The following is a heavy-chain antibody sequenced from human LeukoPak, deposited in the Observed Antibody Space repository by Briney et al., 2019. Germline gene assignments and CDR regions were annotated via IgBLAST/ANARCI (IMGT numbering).Heavy chain of an antibody. Sequence: SETLSLTCTVSGGSISSYYWSWIRQPPGKGLEWIGYIYYSGSTNYNPSLKSRVTISVDTSKNQFSLKLSSVTAADTAVYYCARGAWGTGTPFDYWGQGTLVTVSS. CDR3: ARGAWGTGTPFDY. J-gene: IGHJ4*02. CDR2: IYYSGST. D-gene: IGHD1-1*01. V-gene: IGHV4-59*12. CDR1: GGSISSYY.